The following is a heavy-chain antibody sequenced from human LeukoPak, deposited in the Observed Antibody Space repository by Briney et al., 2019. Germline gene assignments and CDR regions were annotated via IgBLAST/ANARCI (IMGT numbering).Heavy chain of an antibody. CDR3: TTDPGDYEDY. V-gene: IGHV3-15*01. CDR1: GFSFTNAW. J-gene: IGHJ4*02. D-gene: IGHD4-17*01. Sequence: PGGSLRLSCAASGFSFTNAWMSWVRQPPGKGLEWVGRIKSKTDGGAADYAAPVKGRFSISRDDSKNTLYLQMNSLKTEDTAVYYCTTDPGDYEDYWGQGTPVTVSS. CDR2: IKSKTDGGAA.